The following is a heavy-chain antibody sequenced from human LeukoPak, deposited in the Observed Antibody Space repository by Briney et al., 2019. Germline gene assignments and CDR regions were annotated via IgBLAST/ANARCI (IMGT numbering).Heavy chain of an antibody. Sequence: GGSLRLSCAASGFTFGDYDMHWVRQAPGKGLEWVSLIRADGATTRYTDSVKGRFTISRDNSKDSLYLQMNSLRTEDTALYYCARDNTGSYGYWGQGTLVTVSP. J-gene: IGHJ4*02. CDR1: GFTFGDYD. V-gene: IGHV3-43*02. CDR3: ARDNTGSYGY. CDR2: IRADGATT. D-gene: IGHD1-26*01.